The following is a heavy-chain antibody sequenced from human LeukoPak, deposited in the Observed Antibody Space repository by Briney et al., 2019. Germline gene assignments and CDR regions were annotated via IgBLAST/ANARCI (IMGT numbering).Heavy chain of an antibody. V-gene: IGHV1-2*06. J-gene: IGHJ3*02. CDR2: INPDSGDT. Sequence: ASVKVSCKASGYAFTAYYLHWVRQAPGQGLEWMGRINPDSGDTNYAQKFQGRVTMTRDTSITTAYMDLTRLGSDDTAIYYCARDSTSLGAFAIRGRGTVVTVSS. CDR1: GYAFTAYY. D-gene: IGHD1-1*01. CDR3: ARDSTSLGAFAI.